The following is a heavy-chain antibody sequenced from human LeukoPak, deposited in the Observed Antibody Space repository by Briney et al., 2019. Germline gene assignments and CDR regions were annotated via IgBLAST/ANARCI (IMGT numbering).Heavy chain of an antibody. CDR1: GFTFNDAW. D-gene: IGHD6-6*01. Sequence: PGGSLRLSFAASGFTFNDAWMNWVRRAPGKGLEWVVRIKSNIDGCTTAYAPPVKGRFTISRDDSKNTLSLQMDSLKTEDTAVYYCTTDPRGIAARRRHFYYGMDVWGQGTTVIVSS. CDR2: IKSNIDGCTT. CDR3: TTDPRGIAARRRHFYYGMDV. J-gene: IGHJ6*02. V-gene: IGHV3-15*01.